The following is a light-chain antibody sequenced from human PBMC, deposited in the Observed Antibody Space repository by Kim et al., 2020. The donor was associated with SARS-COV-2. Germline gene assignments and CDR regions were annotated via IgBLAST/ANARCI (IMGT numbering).Light chain of an antibody. CDR2: GAS. V-gene: IGKV3-20*01. CDR3: QQYGTT. J-gene: IGKJ2*01. Sequence: TLSLSPWERATLSCRASQSVSSSYLAWYQQKPGQAPRLLIYGASSRATGIPDRFSGSGSGTDFTLTISRLEPEDFAVYYCQQYGTTFGQGTKLEI. CDR1: QSVSSSY.